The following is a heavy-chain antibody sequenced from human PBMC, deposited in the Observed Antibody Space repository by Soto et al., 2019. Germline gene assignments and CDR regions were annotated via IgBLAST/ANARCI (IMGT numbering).Heavy chain of an antibody. Sequence: SETLSLTCTVSGGSMSSGDYYWSWIRQPPGRGLEWIGYIYYSGSAYYNPSLRSRVTLSVDTSQNQFSLKLNFVTAADTAVYYCARVLYYGSGTSDLWGQGTLVTVS. D-gene: IGHD3-10*01. CDR3: ARVLYYGSGTSDL. CDR1: GGSMSSGDYY. CDR2: IYYSGSA. V-gene: IGHV4-30-4*01. J-gene: IGHJ5*02.